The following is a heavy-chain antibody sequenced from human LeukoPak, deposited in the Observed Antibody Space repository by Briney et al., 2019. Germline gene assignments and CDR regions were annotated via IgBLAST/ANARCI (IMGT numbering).Heavy chain of an antibody. CDR2: MYHSGNT. Sequence: SETLSLTCDVSGYSISSGFYWGWIRQPPGKGLEWIGSMYHSGNTYHNPSLKSRVTISVDTSKNQFSLKLSSVTAADTAVYYCAREVGVRGGDFDYWGQGTLVTVSS. CDR3: AREVGVRGGDFDY. J-gene: IGHJ4*02. V-gene: IGHV4-38-2*02. CDR1: GYSISSGFY. D-gene: IGHD3-10*01.